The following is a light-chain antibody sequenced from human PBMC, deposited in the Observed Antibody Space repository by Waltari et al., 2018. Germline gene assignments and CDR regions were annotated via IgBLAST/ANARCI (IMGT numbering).Light chain of an antibody. CDR1: SGHSSNV. V-gene: IGLV4-69*01. Sequence: QLALTQSPSASASLGASVKLTCTLDSGHSSNVVAWHQQHPEKGPRYLMKINSDGSHSKGDEIPDRFSGSSSGADRYLTNSSVQSDDEADYYCQTGGHGTWVFGGGTKLTIL. CDR3: QTGGHGTWV. J-gene: IGLJ3*02. CDR2: INSDGSH.